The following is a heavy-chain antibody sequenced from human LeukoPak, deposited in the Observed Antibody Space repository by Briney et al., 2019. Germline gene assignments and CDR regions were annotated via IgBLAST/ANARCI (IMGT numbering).Heavy chain of an antibody. CDR3: ARDLAVAGFLDY. J-gene: IGHJ4*02. Sequence: SVKVSCKASGGTFSSYAISWVRQAPGQGLEWMGGIIPIFGTANYAQKFQGRVTITADESTSTAYMELSSLRSEDTAVYYCARDLAVAGFLDYWGQRTLVTVSS. CDR2: IIPIFGTA. CDR1: GGTFSSYA. V-gene: IGHV1-69*01. D-gene: IGHD6-19*01.